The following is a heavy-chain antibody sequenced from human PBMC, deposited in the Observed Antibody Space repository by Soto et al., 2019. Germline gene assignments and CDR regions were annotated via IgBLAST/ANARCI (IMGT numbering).Heavy chain of an antibody. J-gene: IGHJ5*02. CDR3: AKYTRIFPLNWFDP. Sequence: EVQLLESGGGLVQPGGSLRLTCAASGFTFSISAMSWVRQAPGKGLEWVSAISGSGGSTYYADSVKGRFTISRDNSKNTLYLQMNSLRAEDTAVYYCAKYTRIFPLNWFDPCSQGTLVTVSS. CDR1: GFTFSISA. V-gene: IGHV3-23*01. D-gene: IGHD2-2*02. CDR2: ISGSGGST.